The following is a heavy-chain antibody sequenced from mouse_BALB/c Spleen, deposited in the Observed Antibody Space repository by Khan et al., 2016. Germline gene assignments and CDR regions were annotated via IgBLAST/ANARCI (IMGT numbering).Heavy chain of an antibody. Sequence: QVQLQQSGPELVRPGASVKMSCQASGYAFTTYWIHWVKQRPGQGLEWIGMIDPSSSEVRFIQKFEDKATLNVDRSSNTAYMQLSSLTSEDSAVYYCARWSSYFDYWGQGSTLTVSS. J-gene: IGHJ2*01. CDR2: IDPSSSEV. CDR3: ARWSSYFDY. CDR1: GYAFTTYW. V-gene: IGHV1S127*01.